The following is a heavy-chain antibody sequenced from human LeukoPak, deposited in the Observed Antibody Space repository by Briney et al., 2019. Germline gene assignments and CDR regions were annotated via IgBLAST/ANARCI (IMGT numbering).Heavy chain of an antibody. J-gene: IGHJ4*02. D-gene: IGHD3-9*01. V-gene: IGHV4-34*01. CDR3: ARGGTDYDILTGYYGYGY. CDR1: GGSFSGYY. CDR2: INHGGRV. Sequence: SETLSLTCAVYGGSFSGYYWSWIRQPPGKGLEWIGEINHGGRVHYDSSLKSRVAISVDTSKNQFSLRLDSVTAADTAVYYCARGGTDYDILTGYYGYGYWGQGTLVTVSS.